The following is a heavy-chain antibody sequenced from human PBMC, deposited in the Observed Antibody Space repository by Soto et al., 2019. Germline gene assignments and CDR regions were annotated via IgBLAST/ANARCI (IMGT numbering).Heavy chain of an antibody. CDR1: GGSISSYY. J-gene: IGHJ4*02. CDR3: ARTSRRGDLPY. CDR2: IYYSGST. V-gene: IGHV4-59*08. D-gene: IGHD2-21*02. Sequence: SETLSLTCTVSGGSISSYYWSWIRQPPGKGLEWIGYIYYSGSTNYNPSLKSRVTISVDTSKNQFSLKLSSVTAADTAVYYCARTSRRGDLPYWGQGTLVTVSS.